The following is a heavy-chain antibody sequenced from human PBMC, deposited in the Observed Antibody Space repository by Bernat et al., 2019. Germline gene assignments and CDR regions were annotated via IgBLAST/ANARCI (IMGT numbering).Heavy chain of an antibody. D-gene: IGHD2-2*01. Sequence: EVQLVESGGGLVQPGGSLRLSCAASGFTFSSYSMNWVRQAPGKGLEWVSYISSSSSTIYYADSVKGRFTISRDNAKNSLYLQMNSLRAEDTAVYYWARDEGDCSSTSCYVSPYYYYGMDVWGQGTTVTVSS. CDR3: ARDEGDCSSTSCYVSPYYYYGMDV. CDR1: GFTFSSYS. J-gene: IGHJ6*02. CDR2: ISSSSSTI. V-gene: IGHV3-48*01.